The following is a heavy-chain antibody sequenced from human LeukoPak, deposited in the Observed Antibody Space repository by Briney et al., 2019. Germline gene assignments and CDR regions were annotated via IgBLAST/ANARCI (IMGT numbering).Heavy chain of an antibody. Sequence: GGSLRLSCAASGFTFNNYGMHWVRQAPGKGLEWLAVISFDGRNKHYTDSVRGRFTISRDNSNNTLYLQMTSLRAEDTAVYYCAKDPSPVAVDYYSGMDVWGQGTTVTVSS. D-gene: IGHD6-19*01. V-gene: IGHV3-30*18. J-gene: IGHJ6*02. CDR1: GFTFNNYG. CDR2: ISFDGRNK. CDR3: AKDPSPVAVDYYSGMDV.